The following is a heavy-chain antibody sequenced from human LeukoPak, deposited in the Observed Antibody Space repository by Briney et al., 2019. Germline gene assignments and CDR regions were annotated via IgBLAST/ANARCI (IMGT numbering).Heavy chain of an antibody. CDR3: ARLMTTVILGAFDI. Sequence: PSETLSLTCTVSGGSISSYYWSWIRQPPGKGLEWIGYIYYSGDTNYNPSLKSRVTVSVDTSKNQFSLKLSSVTAADTAVYYCARLMTTVILGAFDIWGHGAMVTVSS. CDR1: GGSISSYY. CDR2: IYYSGDT. J-gene: IGHJ3*02. D-gene: IGHD4-11*01. V-gene: IGHV4-59*08.